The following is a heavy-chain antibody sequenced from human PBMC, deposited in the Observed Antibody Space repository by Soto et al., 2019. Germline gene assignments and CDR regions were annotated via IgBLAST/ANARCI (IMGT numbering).Heavy chain of an antibody. CDR1: GYSFTSYW. Sequence: GESLKISCKGSGYSFTSYWIGWVRQMPGKGLEWMGIIYPGDSDTRYSPSFQGQVTISADKSISTAYLQWSSLKASDTAMYYCARQADILYLTDELGWFDPWGQGTLVTVSS. CDR3: ARQADILYLTDELGWFDP. CDR2: IYPGDSDT. D-gene: IGHD2-8*01. V-gene: IGHV5-51*01. J-gene: IGHJ5*02.